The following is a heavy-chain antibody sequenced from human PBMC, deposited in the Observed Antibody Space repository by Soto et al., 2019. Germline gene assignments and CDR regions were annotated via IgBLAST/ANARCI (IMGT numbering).Heavy chain of an antibody. CDR1: GFTFSSYA. CDR2: ISGSGGST. V-gene: IGHV3-23*01. D-gene: IGHD3-3*01. CDR3: AKDRVGGVVNNNWFDP. J-gene: IGHJ5*02. Sequence: VGSLRLSCAASGFTFSSYAMSWVRQAPGKGLEWVSAISGSGGSTYYADSVKGRFTISRDNSKNTLYLQMNSLRAEDTAVYYCAKDRVGGVVNNNWFDPWGQGTLVTVSS.